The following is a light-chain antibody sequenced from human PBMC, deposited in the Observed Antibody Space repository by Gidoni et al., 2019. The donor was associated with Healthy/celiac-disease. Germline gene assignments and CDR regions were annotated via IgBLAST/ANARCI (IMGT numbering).Light chain of an antibody. J-gene: IGLJ1*01. Sequence: SYELTQPPSVSVSPGQTASITCSGDKLGDKYACWYQQKPGQSPVLVIYQDSKRPSGIPERFSGSNSGNTATLTISGTQAMDEADYYCRAWDSRTPVFGTGTKVTVL. CDR2: QDS. V-gene: IGLV3-1*01. CDR1: KLGDKY. CDR3: RAWDSRTPV.